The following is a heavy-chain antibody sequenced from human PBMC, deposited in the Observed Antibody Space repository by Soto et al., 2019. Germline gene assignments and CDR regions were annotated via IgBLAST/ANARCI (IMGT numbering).Heavy chain of an antibody. CDR3: ARAGYSPGNEKNHPGVHFDY. Sequence: SQTLALTCTVSGGSISSGGYYWSWIRERPGKGLEWIGYIYYSGSTYYNPSLKSRVTISVDTSKNQFSLKLSSVTAEDTAVYYCARAGYSPGNEKNHPGVHFDYWGQGSLVTSPQ. D-gene: IGHD5-18*01. CDR1: GGSISSGGYY. CDR2: IYYSGST. V-gene: IGHV4-31*03. J-gene: IGHJ4*02.